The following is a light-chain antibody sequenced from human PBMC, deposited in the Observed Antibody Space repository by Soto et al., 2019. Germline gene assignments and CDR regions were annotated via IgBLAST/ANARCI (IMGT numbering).Light chain of an antibody. CDR3: QQYYSWWT. Sequence: EIVMTQSPATLSVSPGERATLSCRASQSVSSNLAWYQQKPGQAPRLLIYGASTRATGIPARFSGSGSGTEFTLTISSLQSEDFAVYFCQQYYSWWTFGQGTKVDI. CDR2: GAS. CDR1: QSVSSN. J-gene: IGKJ1*01. V-gene: IGKV3-15*01.